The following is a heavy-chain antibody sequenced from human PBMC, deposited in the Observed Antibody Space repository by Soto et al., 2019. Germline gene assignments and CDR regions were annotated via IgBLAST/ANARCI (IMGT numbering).Heavy chain of an antibody. CDR2: ISWDGGST. D-gene: IGHD6-13*01. CDR3: AKDMSTATAAPFIRYYGMDV. Sequence: EVQLVESGGVVVQPGGSLRLSCAASGFTFDDYAMHWVRQAPGKGLEWVSLISWDGGSTYYADSVKGRFTISRDNSKNSLYLQMNSLRAEDTALYYCAKDMSTATAAPFIRYYGMDVWGQGTTVTVSS. V-gene: IGHV3-43D*04. J-gene: IGHJ6*02. CDR1: GFTFDDYA.